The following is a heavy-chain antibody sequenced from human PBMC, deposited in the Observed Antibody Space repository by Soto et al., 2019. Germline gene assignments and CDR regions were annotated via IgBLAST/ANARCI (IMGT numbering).Heavy chain of an antibody. J-gene: IGHJ6*02. D-gene: IGHD3-10*01. CDR3: AKDPLITMVRGTKYYYYGMDV. Sequence: GGSLRLSCAASGFTFSSYAMSWVRQAPGKGLEWVSAISGSGGSTYYADSVKGRFTISRDNSKNTLYLQMNSLRAEDTAVYYCAKDPLITMVRGTKYYYYGMDVWGQGTTVTVSS. CDR2: ISGSGGST. V-gene: IGHV3-23*01. CDR1: GFTFSSYA.